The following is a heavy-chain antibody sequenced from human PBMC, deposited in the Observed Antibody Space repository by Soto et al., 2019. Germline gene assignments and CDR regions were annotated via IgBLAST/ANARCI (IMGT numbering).Heavy chain of an antibody. V-gene: IGHV4-59*01. CDR3: ARTDYSKIDY. CDR1: DGSINNYY. CDR2: VYYTGTT. D-gene: IGHD4-4*01. Sequence: ETLSLTCTVSDGSINNYYWSWIRQPPGGTLEWIGHVYYTGTTNYSPSLRSRVTISLDTSRNQFSLKLSSVTAADTAVYYCARTDYSKIDYWGQGALVTVSS. J-gene: IGHJ4*02.